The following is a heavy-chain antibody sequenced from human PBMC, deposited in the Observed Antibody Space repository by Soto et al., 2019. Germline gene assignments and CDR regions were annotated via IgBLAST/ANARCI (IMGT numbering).Heavy chain of an antibody. D-gene: IGHD2-15*01. CDR1: GYTFTSYG. CDR3: ARGTRDGRPSYYYYGMDV. Sequence: ASVKVSCKASGYTFTSYGISWVRQAPGQGLEWMGWISAFNADTNYAQRLQGRVTMATDTSTSTAYMELRSLRSDDTAVYYCARGTRDGRPSYYYYGMDVWGQGTTVTVSS. CDR2: ISAFNADT. V-gene: IGHV1-18*04. J-gene: IGHJ6*02.